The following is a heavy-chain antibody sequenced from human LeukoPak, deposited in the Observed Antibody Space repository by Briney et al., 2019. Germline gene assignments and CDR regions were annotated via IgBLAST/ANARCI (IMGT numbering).Heavy chain of an antibody. Sequence: PGGSLRLSCAASGFTFSSYAMSWVRQAPGKGLGWVSAISGSGGSTYYADSVKGRFTISRDNSKNTLYLQMNSLRAEDTAVYYCAKPQGVYYYGPLKNWGQGTLVTVSS. CDR2: ISGSGGST. CDR1: GFTFSSYA. J-gene: IGHJ4*02. CDR3: AKPQGVYYYGPLKN. D-gene: IGHD3-10*01. V-gene: IGHV3-23*01.